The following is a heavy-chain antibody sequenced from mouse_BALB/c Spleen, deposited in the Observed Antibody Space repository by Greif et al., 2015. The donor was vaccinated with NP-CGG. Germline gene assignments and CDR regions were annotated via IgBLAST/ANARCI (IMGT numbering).Heavy chain of an antibody. CDR3: ARSPLYGNPYFDV. Sequence: EVKLVESGGGLVQPGGSRKLSCAASGFTLSSFGMHWVRQAPEKGLEWVAYISSGSSTIYYADTVKGRFTISRDNPKNTLFLQMTSLRSEDTAMYYCARSPLYGNPYFDVWGAGTTVTVSS. CDR1: GFTLSSFG. D-gene: IGHD2-1*01. V-gene: IGHV5-17*02. J-gene: IGHJ1*01. CDR2: ISSGSSTI.